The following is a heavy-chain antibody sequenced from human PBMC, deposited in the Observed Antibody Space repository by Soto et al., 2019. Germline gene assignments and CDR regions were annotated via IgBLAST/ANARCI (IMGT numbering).Heavy chain of an antibody. D-gene: IGHD3-22*01. CDR1: GGSISSSSYY. CDR2: IYNSEST. CDR3: ARPISSSSGYYYFDY. V-gene: IGHV4-39*01. Sequence: QLQLQESGPGLVKPSETLSLTCTVSGGSISSSSYYWGWIRQPPGRGLEWIGSIYNSESTFYNPSLKSRVTISVDSSKNQFSLKRSSVTAADTAVYYCARPISSSSGYYYFDYWGQGTLVTVSS. J-gene: IGHJ4*02.